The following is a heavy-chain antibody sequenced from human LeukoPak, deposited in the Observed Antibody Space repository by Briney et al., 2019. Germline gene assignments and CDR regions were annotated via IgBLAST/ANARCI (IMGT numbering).Heavy chain of an antibody. CDR3: AKDRPGYGHLFFDY. CDR1: GFTFSSYG. Sequence: PGGSLRLSCAASGFTFSSYGMHWVRPAPGKGLEWVALISYDGSNKYYADSVKGRFTISRDNSKNTLYLQMNSLRDTAVYYCAKDRPGYGHLFFDYWGQGTLVTVSS. V-gene: IGHV3-30*18. D-gene: IGHD5-18*01. J-gene: IGHJ4*02. CDR2: ISYDGSNK.